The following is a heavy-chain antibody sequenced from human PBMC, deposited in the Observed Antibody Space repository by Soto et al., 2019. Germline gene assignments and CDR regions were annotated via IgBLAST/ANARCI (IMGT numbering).Heavy chain of an antibody. CDR3: TKDLVDIDISGYYYPYDYMDV. J-gene: IGHJ6*02. CDR1: GFTFNNYA. Sequence: EVQLLESGGGLVQPGGSLRLSCAASGFTFNNYAMSWVRQAPGKGLEWVSSISGSGGTTYYADSGQGRFTISRDISMNTLSLQMNSLRDEYTGVYYCTKDLVDIDISGYYYPYDYMDVWGQGTTVTVS. CDR2: ISGSGGTT. V-gene: IGHV3-23*01. D-gene: IGHD3-22*01.